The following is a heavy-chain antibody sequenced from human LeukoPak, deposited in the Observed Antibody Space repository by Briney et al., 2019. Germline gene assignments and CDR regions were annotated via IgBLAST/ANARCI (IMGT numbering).Heavy chain of an antibody. D-gene: IGHD2-2*01. CDR3: ARIAGVISSFRIEY. CDR1: QFTFSYYW. V-gene: IGHV3-7*01. CDR2: IKQDESET. Sequence: GGSLRLSCTASQFTFSYYWMSWVRQGPGKGLEWVANIKQDESETYYVDSVKGRFTISRDNAKKSLYLQMNSLRAEDTAVYYCARIAGVISSFRIEYWGQGTLVTVSS. J-gene: IGHJ4*02.